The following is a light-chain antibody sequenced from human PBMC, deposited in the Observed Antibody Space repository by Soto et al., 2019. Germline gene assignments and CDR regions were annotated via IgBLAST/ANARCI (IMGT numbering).Light chain of an antibody. CDR3: CSYAGSGTYV. CDR1: SSDVGTYNL. CDR2: EVR. V-gene: IGLV2-23*02. J-gene: IGLJ1*01. Sequence: QSALTQPASVSGSPGQSITISCTGSSSDVGTYNLVSWYQQHPGQAPRLMISEVRKRPSGVSNRFSGSKAGNTASLTISGLQADDEADYYCCSYAGSGTYVFGTGTKLTVL.